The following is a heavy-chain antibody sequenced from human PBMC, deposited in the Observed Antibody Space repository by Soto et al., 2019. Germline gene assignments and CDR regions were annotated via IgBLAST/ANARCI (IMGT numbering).Heavy chain of an antibody. CDR3: ARDPDYYDSSGFDY. CDR1: GFTFSSYG. CDR2: IWYDGSNK. J-gene: IGHJ4*02. Sequence: QVQLVESGGGVVQPGRSLRLSCAASGFTFSSYGMHWVSQAPGKGLEWVAVIWYDGSNKYYADSVKGRFTISRDNSKNTLYLQMNSLRAEDTAVYYCARDPDYYDSSGFDYWGQGTLVTVSS. V-gene: IGHV3-33*01. D-gene: IGHD3-22*01.